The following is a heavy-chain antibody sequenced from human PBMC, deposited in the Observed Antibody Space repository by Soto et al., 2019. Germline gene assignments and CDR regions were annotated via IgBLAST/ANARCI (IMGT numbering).Heavy chain of an antibody. Sequence: QVQLVQSGAEVKKPGSSVKVSCKASGGTFSSYAISWVRQAPGQGLAWMGGIIPIFGTANYAQKFQGRVTITADESTSTAYMELSSLRSEDTAVYYCARALANESTALWYAFDIWGQGTMVTVSS. CDR2: IIPIFGTA. CDR3: ARALANESTALWYAFDI. CDR1: GGTFSSYA. V-gene: IGHV1-69*01. J-gene: IGHJ3*02. D-gene: IGHD3-10*01.